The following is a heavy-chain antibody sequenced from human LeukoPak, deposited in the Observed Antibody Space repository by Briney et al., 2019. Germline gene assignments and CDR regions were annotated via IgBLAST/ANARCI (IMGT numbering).Heavy chain of an antibody. CDR3: ARQTAMGRSGDY. CDR2: IDPSDSET. J-gene: IGHJ4*02. Sequence: GESLKISCKASGYSFTSYWIGWVRQMPGKGLEWMGVIDPSDSETRYTPSFQGHLTISVDNSLTTAVLRWNSLKAADTAMYYCARQTAMGRSGDYWGQGTLVTVSS. V-gene: IGHV5-51*01. CDR1: GYSFTSYW. D-gene: IGHD5-18*01.